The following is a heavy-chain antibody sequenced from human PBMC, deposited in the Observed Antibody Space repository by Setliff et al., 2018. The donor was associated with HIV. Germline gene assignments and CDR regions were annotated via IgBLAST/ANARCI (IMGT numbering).Heavy chain of an antibody. CDR1: GVSISGHF. Sequence: SETLSLTCFVSGVSISGHFWGWIRQPPGKGLEWIGYIYSSGTTQYNPSVESRVTMSLDTSRDQFSLNLRSVTAADTALYFCARLIHTGLLYFDYWGLGMLVTVSS. V-gene: IGHV4-4*09. D-gene: IGHD2-8*02. CDR2: IYSSGTT. CDR3: ARLIHTGLLYFDY. J-gene: IGHJ4*02.